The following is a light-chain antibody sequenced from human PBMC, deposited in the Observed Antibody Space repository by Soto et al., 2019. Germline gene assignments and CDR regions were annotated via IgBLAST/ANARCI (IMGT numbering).Light chain of an antibody. CDR1: QSVLYNSNNKNC. V-gene: IGKV4-1*01. CDR3: QQYYTTPSIT. CDR2: WAS. J-gene: IGKJ5*01. Sequence: DIVLTQSPDSLAVSLGERATINCKFSQSVLYNSNNKNCLAWYQQKPGQPPKLLIYWASVRESGVPDRFSGSGSGTDFTLTISSLQAEDVAVYYCQQYYTTPSITFGQGTRLEIK.